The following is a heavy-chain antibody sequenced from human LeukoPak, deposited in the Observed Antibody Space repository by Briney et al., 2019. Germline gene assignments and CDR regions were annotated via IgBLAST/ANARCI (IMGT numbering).Heavy chain of an antibody. CDR3: ARQDCGGDCYTQNFDY. J-gene: IGHJ4*02. D-gene: IGHD2-21*02. CDR2: IYPGDFDT. CDR1: GYSFTSYW. V-gene: IGHV5-51*01. Sequence: GESLKISCKGSGYSFTSYWIGWVRQMPGKGLEWMGIIYPGDFDTRYSPSFQGQVTISADKSISTAYLQWSSLKASDTAMYYCARQDCGGDCYTQNFDYWGQGTLVTVSS.